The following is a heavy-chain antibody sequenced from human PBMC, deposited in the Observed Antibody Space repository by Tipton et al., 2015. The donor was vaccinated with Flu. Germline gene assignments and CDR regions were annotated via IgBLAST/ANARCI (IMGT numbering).Heavy chain of an antibody. V-gene: IGHV4-38-2*01. Sequence: TLSLTCSVSGDSIGYPYFWGWIRQAPGKGLEWIGNIHRTGNTYHNPSLKSRVTISIDTSKNQFSLKLSSVTAADTAVYYCARREYSNYVSEPKNWFHPWGQGTLVTVSS. D-gene: IGHD4-11*01. CDR3: ARREYSNYVSEPKNWFHP. CDR2: IHRTGNT. J-gene: IGHJ5*02. CDR1: GDSIGYPYF.